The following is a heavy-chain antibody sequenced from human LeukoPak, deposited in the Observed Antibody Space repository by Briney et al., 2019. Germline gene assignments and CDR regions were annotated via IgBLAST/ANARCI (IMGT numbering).Heavy chain of an antibody. CDR2: ISGSDGST. CDR3: AKTDYVWGSYRNDY. CDR1: GFTFSSYA. Sequence: GGSLRLSCAASGFTFSSYAMSWVRQAPGKGLEWVSAISGSDGSTYYADSVKGRFTISRDNSKNTLYLQMNSLRAEDTAVYYCAKTDYVWGSYRNDYWGQGTLVTVSS. D-gene: IGHD3-16*02. V-gene: IGHV3-23*01. J-gene: IGHJ4*02.